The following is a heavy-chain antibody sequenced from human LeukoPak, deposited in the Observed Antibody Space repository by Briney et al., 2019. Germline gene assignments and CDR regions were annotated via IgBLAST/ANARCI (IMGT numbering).Heavy chain of an antibody. V-gene: IGHV3-48*03. CDR3: AREKAGCHGDCSDY. D-gene: IGHD2-21*02. CDR1: GFTFSSYE. J-gene: IGHJ4*02. Sequence: GGSLRLSCVASGFTFSSYEFNGVRQAPGKGLEWVSYISTSGNTNYYADSVRGRFTMSRDNAENSLSLQMNSLRVEDTAVYYCAREKAGCHGDCSDYWGQGTLVTVSS. CDR2: ISTSGNTN.